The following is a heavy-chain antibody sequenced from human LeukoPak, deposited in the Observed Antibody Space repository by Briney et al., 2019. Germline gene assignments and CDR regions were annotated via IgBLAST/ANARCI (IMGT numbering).Heavy chain of an antibody. V-gene: IGHV3-9*01. CDR1: KFTFSHYA. Sequence: PGGSLRLSCAASKFTFSHYAMHWVRLVPGKGLEWVSGISRNSDDMDYADSVKGRFTISRDNAKNSLYLQMDSLRPEDTALYYCAKDISGTLEYYFGKWGQGTQVTVSS. D-gene: IGHD1-26*01. CDR3: AKDISGTLEYYFGK. J-gene: IGHJ4*02. CDR2: ISRNSDDM.